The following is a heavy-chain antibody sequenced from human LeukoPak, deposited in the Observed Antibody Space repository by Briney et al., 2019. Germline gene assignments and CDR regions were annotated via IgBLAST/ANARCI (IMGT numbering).Heavy chain of an antibody. Sequence: GSLRLSCAASGYTFGSYWMYWVRQAPGKGLVWVSRINNDGSSTIYADSVKGRFTISRDNAKNTLYLQMNSLRDDDTAVYYCVRDNGGEHLWGQGTLVTVSS. CDR2: INNDGSST. CDR1: GYTFGSYW. CDR3: VRDNGGEHL. V-gene: IGHV3-74*01. J-gene: IGHJ4*02. D-gene: IGHD3-16*01.